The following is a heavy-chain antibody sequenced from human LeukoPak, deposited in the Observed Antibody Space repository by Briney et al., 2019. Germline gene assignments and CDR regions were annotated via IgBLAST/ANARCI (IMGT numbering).Heavy chain of an antibody. CDR2: IYYSGST. D-gene: IGHD2-2*01. V-gene: IGHV4-39*01. Sequence: PSETLSLTCTVSGGSISSSSYYWGWIRQPPGKGLEWIGTIYYSGSTYYNPSLKSRVTISVDTSKNQFSLKRSSVTAADTAVYYCARHLRYCSSTTCSGAREFDYWGQGTLITVSS. CDR1: GGSISSSSYY. J-gene: IGHJ4*02. CDR3: ARHLRYCSSTTCSGAREFDY.